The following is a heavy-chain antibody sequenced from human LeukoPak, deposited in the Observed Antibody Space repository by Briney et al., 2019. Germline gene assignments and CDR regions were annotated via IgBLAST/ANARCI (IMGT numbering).Heavy chain of an antibody. CDR1: GASINSNYYY. J-gene: IGHJ3*02. D-gene: IGHD3-3*01. Sequence: KTSETLSLTCTVSGASINSNYYYWGWIRQPPGKGLEWIGSIAYSGSTFYTPSLKSRVTISADTSKSQFSLKLSSVTAADTAVYYCARGLEDYDFWSGSSAFDIWGQGTMVTVSS. V-gene: IGHV4-39*07. CDR2: IAYSGST. CDR3: ARGLEDYDFWSGSSAFDI.